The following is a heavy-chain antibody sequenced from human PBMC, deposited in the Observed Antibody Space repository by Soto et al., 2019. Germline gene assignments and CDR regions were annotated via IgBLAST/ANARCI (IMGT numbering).Heavy chain of an antibody. CDR1: GGSFNGYY. J-gene: IGHJ4*02. V-gene: IGHV4-34*01. Sequence: SETLSLTCAVYGGSFNGYYWTWIRQPPGKGLEWIGEIKHSGSTNYNPSLKSRVTISVDTSKNQFSLNLTSVTAADTAVYYCARVRSGWGIDYWGQGTLVTVS. D-gene: IGHD6-19*01. CDR2: IKHSGST. CDR3: ARVRSGWGIDY.